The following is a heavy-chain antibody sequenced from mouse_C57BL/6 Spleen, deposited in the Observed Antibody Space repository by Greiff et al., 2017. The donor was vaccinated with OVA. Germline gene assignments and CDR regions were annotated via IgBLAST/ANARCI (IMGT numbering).Heavy chain of an antibody. CDR1: GYSITSDY. CDR2: ISYSGST. J-gene: IGHJ2*03. D-gene: IGHD1-1*01. CDR3: ERWGLRSHDCDY. Sequence: EVQLVESGPGLAKPSQTLSLTCSVTGYSITSDYWHWIRKFPGNKLEYMGYISYSGSTYYNPSLKSRIPITRDTSKNQYYLQLNSVTTEDTATYYSERWGLRSHDCDYWGQGTSLTDSA. V-gene: IGHV3-8*01.